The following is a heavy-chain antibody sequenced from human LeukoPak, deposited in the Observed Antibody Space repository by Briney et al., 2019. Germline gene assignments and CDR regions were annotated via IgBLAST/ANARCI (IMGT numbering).Heavy chain of an antibody. Sequence: GGSLRLSCAASGFTFSSYAMHWVRQAPGKGLEWVAVISYDGSNKYYADPVKGRFTISRDNSKNTLYLLMNSLRAEDTAVYYCARDGAVAVSPPSFFDYWGQGTLVTVSS. J-gene: IGHJ4*02. D-gene: IGHD6-19*01. V-gene: IGHV3-30-3*01. CDR2: ISYDGSNK. CDR3: ARDGAVAVSPPSFFDY. CDR1: GFTFSSYA.